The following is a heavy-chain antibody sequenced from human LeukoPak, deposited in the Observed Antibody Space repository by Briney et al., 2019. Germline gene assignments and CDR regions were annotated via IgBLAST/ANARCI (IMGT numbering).Heavy chain of an antibody. CDR3: ARVLISGGRDGHNPRRFDP. CDR1: GGSISSSSYY. V-gene: IGHV4-39*07. J-gene: IGHJ5*02. Sequence: PSETLSLTCTVSGGSISSSSYYWGWIRQPPGKGLEWIGSIYYSGSTYYNPSLKSRVTISVDTSKNQFSLKLSSVTAADTAVYYCARVLISGGRDGHNPRRFDPWGQGTLVTVSS. CDR2: IYYSGST. D-gene: IGHD5-24*01.